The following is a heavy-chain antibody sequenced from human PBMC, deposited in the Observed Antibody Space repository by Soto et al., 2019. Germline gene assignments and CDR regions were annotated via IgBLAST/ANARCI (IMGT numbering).Heavy chain of an antibody. D-gene: IGHD6-13*01. Sequence: ASVKVSCKASGYTFTSYYMHWVRQAPGQGLEWMGINSPSGGSTYYADSVKGRFTISRDNSKNTLYLQMNSLRAEDTAVYYCAKDQGSSWYEIDYWGQGTLVTVSS. CDR3: AKDQGSSWYEIDY. V-gene: IGHV1-46*04. CDR2: NSPSGGST. CDR1: GYTFTSYY. J-gene: IGHJ4*02.